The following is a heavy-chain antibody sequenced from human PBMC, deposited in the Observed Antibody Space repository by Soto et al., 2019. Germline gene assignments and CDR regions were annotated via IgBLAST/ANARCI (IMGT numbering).Heavy chain of an antibody. Sequence: EVQLVESGGGLVQPGGSLRLPCAASGFTFSSYSMNWVRQAPGKGLEWVSYISSSSSTIYYADSVKGRFTISRDNAKNSLYLQMNSLRAEDTAVYYCAREGGYSGSALLAAHWGQGTLVTVSS. CDR1: GFTFSSYS. J-gene: IGHJ4*02. D-gene: IGHD5-12*01. CDR3: AREGGYSGSALLAAH. V-gene: IGHV3-48*01. CDR2: ISSSSSTI.